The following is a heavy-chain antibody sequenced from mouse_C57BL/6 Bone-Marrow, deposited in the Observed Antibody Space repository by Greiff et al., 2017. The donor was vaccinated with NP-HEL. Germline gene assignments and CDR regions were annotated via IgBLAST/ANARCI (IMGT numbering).Heavy chain of an antibody. D-gene: IGHD1-1*01. CDR1: GYTFTSYG. CDR3: ARWAYYYGSSHYAMDY. J-gene: IGHJ4*01. CDR2: IYPRSGNT. V-gene: IGHV1-81*01. Sequence: VQRVESGAELARPGASVKLSCKASGYTFTSYGISWVKQRTGQGLEWIGEIYPRSGNTYYNEKFKGKATLTADKSSSTAYMELRSLTSEDSAVYFCARWAYYYGSSHYAMDYWGQGTSVTVSS.